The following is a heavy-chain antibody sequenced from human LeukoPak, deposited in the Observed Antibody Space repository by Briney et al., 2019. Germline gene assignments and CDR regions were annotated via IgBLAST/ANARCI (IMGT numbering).Heavy chain of an antibody. CDR3: ARFVVPAAIVPTWLDP. V-gene: IGHV4-39*07. CDR2: IYYSGST. Sequence: SETLSLTCTVSGDSISSSSYYWGWLRQPPGKGLEWIGSIYYSGSTYYNPSLKSRVTISVDTSKNQFSLKLSSVTAADTAVYYCARFVVPAAIVPTWLDPWGQGTLVTVSS. J-gene: IGHJ5*02. D-gene: IGHD2-2*01. CDR1: GDSISSSSYY.